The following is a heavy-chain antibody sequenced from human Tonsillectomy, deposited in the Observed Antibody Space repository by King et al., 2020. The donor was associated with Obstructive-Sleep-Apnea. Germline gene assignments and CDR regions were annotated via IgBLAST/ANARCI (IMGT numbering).Heavy chain of an antibody. V-gene: IGHV1-18*01. CDR3: ARTPKLLLWSGDLAGVLYGLDV. CDR2: ISDYNGNT. CDR1: GYTFTSYG. D-gene: IGHD3-10*01. J-gene: IGHJ6*02. Sequence: VQLVESGDEVKKPGASVKVSCKASGYTFTSYGISWVRQAPGQGLEWMGWISDYNGNTEYAQKVQGRVTMTTDTSTSTAYMELRSLRSDDTAVYYCARTPKLLLWSGDLAGVLYGLDVWGQGTTVTVSS.